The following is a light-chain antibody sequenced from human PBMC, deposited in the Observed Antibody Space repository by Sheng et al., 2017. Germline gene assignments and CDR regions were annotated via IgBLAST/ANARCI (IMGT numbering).Light chain of an antibody. CDR2: KDS. Sequence: SNELTQPPSVSVSPGQTARITCSGGALSKQYAYWYQQKSGQAPVLVIYKDSERPSGIPERFYGSSSGTTVTLTISGVQAEDEADYYCQSADSSGTYYVFGSGTKVSVV. CDR1: ALSKQY. J-gene: IGLJ1*01. V-gene: IGLV3-25*03. CDR3: QSADSSGTYYV.